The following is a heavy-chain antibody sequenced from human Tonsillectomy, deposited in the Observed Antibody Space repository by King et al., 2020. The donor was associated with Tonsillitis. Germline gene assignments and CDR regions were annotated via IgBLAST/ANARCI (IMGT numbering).Heavy chain of an antibody. J-gene: IGHJ4*02. CDR1: GFTFSSYW. Sequence: VQLVESGGGLVQPGESLRLSCAGSGFTFSSYWMYWVRQVPGKGLVWVSRINTDGSNTAYADSVKGRFTISRDNAKNTLYLQMNSLRVEDTAVYYCARGVLHSGYIPFFDYWGQGTLVTVSS. V-gene: IGHV3-74*01. CDR2: INTDGSNT. CDR3: ARGVLHSGYIPFFDY. D-gene: IGHD5-12*01.